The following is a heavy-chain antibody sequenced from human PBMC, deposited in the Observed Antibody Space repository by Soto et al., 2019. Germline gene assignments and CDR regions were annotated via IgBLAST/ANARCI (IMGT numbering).Heavy chain of an antibody. CDR1: GGSISSGGYY. CDR2: IYYSGST. V-gene: IGHV4-31*03. CDR3: ERPYRWDEAPDAFDI. Sequence: QVQLQESGPGLVKPSQTLSLTCTVSGGSISSGGYYWSWIRQHPGKGLEWIGYIYYSGSTYYNPSLKSRVTISVDTSKNQCSLKLSSVTAADTAVYYCERPYRWDEAPDAFDIWGQGTMVTVSS. J-gene: IGHJ3*02. D-gene: IGHD1-26*01.